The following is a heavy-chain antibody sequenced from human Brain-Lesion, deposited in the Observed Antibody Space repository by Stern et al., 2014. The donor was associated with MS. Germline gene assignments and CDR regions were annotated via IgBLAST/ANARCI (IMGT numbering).Heavy chain of an antibody. CDR2: MSWNSGTI. J-gene: IGHJ4*02. D-gene: IGHD1-14*01. CDR1: GFTFDAYA. Sequence: VQLQQSGGDLVQPGRSLRLSCAAFGFTFDAYAMHWVRQAPGKGLEWVAGMSWNSGTIGYADSVKGRFTTSRDNAYSSLYLQMNSLRPEDTALYYCARDITGSSAYFAYWGQGTLVTVSS. CDR3: ARDITGSSAYFAY. V-gene: IGHV3-9*01.